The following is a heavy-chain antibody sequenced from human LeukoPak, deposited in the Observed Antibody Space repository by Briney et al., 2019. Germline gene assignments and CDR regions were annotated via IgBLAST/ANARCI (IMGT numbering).Heavy chain of an antibody. Sequence: PSETLSLTCTVSGGSINSTNYYWGWVRQPPGKGLEWIGSIYYSGSTYYNPSLRSRVTISVDTSKNQFSLKLSSVTAADTAVYYCARHGGGNSIYYLDYWGQGTLVTVSS. J-gene: IGHJ4*02. V-gene: IGHV4-39*01. CDR1: GGSINSTNYY. CDR2: IYYSGST. D-gene: IGHD4-23*01. CDR3: ARHGGGNSIYYLDY.